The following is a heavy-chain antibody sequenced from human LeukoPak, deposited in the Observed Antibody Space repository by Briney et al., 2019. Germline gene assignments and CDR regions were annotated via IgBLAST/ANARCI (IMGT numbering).Heavy chain of an antibody. Sequence: PGGSLRLSCAASGFTFSSYEMNWVRQAPGKGLEWVSYISTSGYTMYYADSVKGRFTISRDNAKNSLYLQMNSLRAEDTAVYFCARASRGVVMTAIYFDYWGQGTLVTVSS. V-gene: IGHV3-48*03. J-gene: IGHJ4*02. CDR3: ARASRGVVMTAIYFDY. D-gene: IGHD2-21*02. CDR2: ISTSGYTM. CDR1: GFTFSSYE.